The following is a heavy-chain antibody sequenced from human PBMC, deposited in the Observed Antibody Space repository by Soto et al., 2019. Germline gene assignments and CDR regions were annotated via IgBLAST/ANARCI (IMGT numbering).Heavy chain of an antibody. D-gene: IGHD7-27*01. Sequence: SETLSHTCSVSGGSISSYYWSWIRQPPGKGLEWIGYIYYSGSTNYNPSLKSRVTISVDTSKNQFSLKLSSVTAADTAVYYCARDQGTGGMDYWGQGTLVTVSS. CDR1: GGSISSYY. CDR3: ARDQGTGGMDY. CDR2: IYYSGST. V-gene: IGHV4-59*01. J-gene: IGHJ4*02.